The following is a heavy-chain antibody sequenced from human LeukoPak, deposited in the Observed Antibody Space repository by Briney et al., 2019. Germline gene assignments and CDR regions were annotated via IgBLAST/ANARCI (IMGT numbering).Heavy chain of an antibody. CDR3: ARGRGYSGYDGLPVWRFLGNWFDP. CDR1: GYSISSGYY. V-gene: IGHV4-38-2*01. CDR2: IYHSGST. J-gene: IGHJ5*02. D-gene: IGHD5-12*01. Sequence: PSETLSLTCAVSGYSISSGYYWDWIRQPPGKGLEWIGSIYHSGSTYYNPSLKSRVTISVDTSKNQFSLKLSSVTAADTAVYYCARGRGYSGYDGLPVWRFLGNWFDPWGQGTLVTVSS.